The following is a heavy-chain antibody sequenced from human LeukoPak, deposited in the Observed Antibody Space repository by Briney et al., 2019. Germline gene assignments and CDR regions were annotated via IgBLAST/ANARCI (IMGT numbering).Heavy chain of an antibody. D-gene: IGHD4-23*01. V-gene: IGHV4-59*12. CDR3: ARDAYGGNSWGWFDP. CDR2: IFYTGFT. CDR1: DGSISDSY. Sequence: PSETLSLTCTVSDGSISDSYWSWIRQSPGKGLEWVGYIFYTGFTHYNPSLESRVTISVDTSKKQFSLRLNSVTAADTAVYYCARDAYGGNSWGWFDPWGQGTLVTVSS. J-gene: IGHJ5*02.